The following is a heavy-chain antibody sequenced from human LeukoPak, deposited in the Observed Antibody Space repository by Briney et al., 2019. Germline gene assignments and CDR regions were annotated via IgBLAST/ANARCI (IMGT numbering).Heavy chain of an antibody. D-gene: IGHD5-18*01. CDR3: ARVDTAMATIGY. CDR2: IYYSGST. Sequence: SETLSLTCTVSGGSISSSSYYWGWLRQPPGKGLEWIGSIYYSGSTYYNPSLKSRVTISVDTSKNQFSLKLSSVTAADTAVYYCARVDTAMATIGYWGQGTLVTVSS. CDR1: GGSISSSSYY. J-gene: IGHJ4*02. V-gene: IGHV4-39*07.